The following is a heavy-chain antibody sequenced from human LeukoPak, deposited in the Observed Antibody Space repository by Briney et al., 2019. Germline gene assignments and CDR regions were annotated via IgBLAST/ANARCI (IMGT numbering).Heavy chain of an antibody. CDR3: ARDPGSTRHFHY. D-gene: IGHD2-2*01. J-gene: IGHJ4*02. CDR2: IYYSGST. V-gene: IGHV4-30-4*01. Sequence: SQTLSLTCTVSGGSISSGDYYWSWIRQPPGKGLEWIGYIYYSGSTYYNPSLKSRVTISVDTSKNQFSLKLSSVTAADTAVYYCARDPGSTRHFHYWGQGTLVTVSS. CDR1: GGSISSGDYY.